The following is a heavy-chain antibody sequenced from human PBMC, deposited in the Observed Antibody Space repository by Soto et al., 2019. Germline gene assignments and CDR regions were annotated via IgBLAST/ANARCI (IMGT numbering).Heavy chain of an antibody. J-gene: IGHJ5*01. CDR1: GFTFSHYN. Sequence: EVQLVESGGGLVQPGGSLRLSCAASGFTFSHYNMNWVRQAPGKGLEWVSYISSSSGTIFYADSVKGRFTISRDTAKSSLYLQMHSLRGDDTAIYYCARGIAVAGTYWFDSWGQGTLVTVSS. CDR2: ISSSSGTI. D-gene: IGHD6-19*01. V-gene: IGHV3-48*01. CDR3: ARGIAVAGTYWFDS.